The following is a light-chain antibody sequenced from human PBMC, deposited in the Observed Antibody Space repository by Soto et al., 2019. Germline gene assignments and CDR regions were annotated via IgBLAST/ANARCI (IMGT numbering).Light chain of an antibody. V-gene: IGLV2-14*01. CDR2: EVS. CDR1: SSDVGGYNY. J-gene: IGLJ1*01. Sequence: QSVLTQSASVSGSPGQSITISCTGTSSDVGGYNYVSWYQHHPGKAPKLMIYEVSNRPSGVSYRFSGSKSGNTASLTISGLQAEDEADYYCNSYTGSGIVFGTGTKLTVL. CDR3: NSYTGSGIV.